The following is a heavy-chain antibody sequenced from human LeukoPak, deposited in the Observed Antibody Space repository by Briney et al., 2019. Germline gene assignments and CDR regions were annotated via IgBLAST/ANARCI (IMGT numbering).Heavy chain of an antibody. J-gene: IGHJ6*02. D-gene: IGHD3-10*01. CDR3: ARGSMGGSGSYYRDYYYGMDV. Sequence: SETLSLTCTVSGGSISSYHWSWIRQSAGKGLEWIGRIYPSGSTNYNPSLESRVTMSIDTSRNQFSLKLISVTAADTAVYYCARGSMGGSGSYYRDYYYGMDVWGQGTTVTVSS. CDR1: GGSISSYH. V-gene: IGHV4-4*07. CDR2: IYPSGST.